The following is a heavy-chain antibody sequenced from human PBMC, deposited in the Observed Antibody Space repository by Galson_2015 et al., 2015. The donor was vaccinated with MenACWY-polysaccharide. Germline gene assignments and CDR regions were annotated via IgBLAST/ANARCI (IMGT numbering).Heavy chain of an antibody. Sequence: SVKVSCKASGYTFTVYYMHWVRQAPGQGLEWMGWINPNSGGTNSAQKFQGRVTMARDTSISSAYMELSRLRSDDTAVYYCARAVKSRTSAFCSWGQGTLVTVSS. V-gene: IGHV1-2*02. CDR3: ARAVKSRTSAFCS. D-gene: IGHD2-21*01. CDR2: INPNSGGT. J-gene: IGHJ5*02. CDR1: GYTFTVYY.